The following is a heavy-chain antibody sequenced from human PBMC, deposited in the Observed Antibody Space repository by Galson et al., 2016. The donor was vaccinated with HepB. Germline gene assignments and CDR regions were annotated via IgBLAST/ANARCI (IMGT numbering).Heavy chain of an antibody. CDR2: ITSSSDTM. V-gene: IGHV3-48*02. J-gene: IGHJ4*02. CDR3: ARDDYFRLGY. CDR1: GFTFDSYW. Sequence: SLRLSCAASGFTFDSYWMSWVRQAPGKGLEWVSYITSSSDTMYYADSVKGRFTISRDNAKNSLYLEMNSLRDEDTAVYYCARDDYFRLGYWGQGTLVTVSS. D-gene: IGHD3-16*01.